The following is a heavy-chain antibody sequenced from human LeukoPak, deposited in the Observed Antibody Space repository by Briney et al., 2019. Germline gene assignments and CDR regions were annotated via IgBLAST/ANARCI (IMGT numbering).Heavy chain of an antibody. CDR1: GFTFSSYA. CDR2: ISGSGSST. CDR3: AKDSGYYYKSFDY. Sequence: PGGSLRLPCAASGFTFSSYAMSWVRQAPGKGLEWVSTISGSGSSTYYADSGKGRFTISRDNSKNTLYLQMNSLRAEVTAVYYCAKDSGYYYKSFDYWGQGTLVTVSS. J-gene: IGHJ4*02. V-gene: IGHV3-23*01. D-gene: IGHD3-22*01.